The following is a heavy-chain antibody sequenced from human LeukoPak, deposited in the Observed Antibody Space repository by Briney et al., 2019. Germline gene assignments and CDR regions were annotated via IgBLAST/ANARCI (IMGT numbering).Heavy chain of an antibody. CDR2: ISYDGSNK. CDR1: GFTFSSYA. D-gene: IGHD5-24*01. V-gene: IGHV3-30-3*01. J-gene: IGHJ3*02. Sequence: GGSLRLSCAASGFTFSSYAMHWVRQAPGKGLEWVAVISYDGSNKYYADSVKGRFTISRDNSKNTLYLQMNSLRAEDTAVYYCAKGMEMATPYTLMTDAFDIWGQGTMVTVSS. CDR3: AKGMEMATPYTLMTDAFDI.